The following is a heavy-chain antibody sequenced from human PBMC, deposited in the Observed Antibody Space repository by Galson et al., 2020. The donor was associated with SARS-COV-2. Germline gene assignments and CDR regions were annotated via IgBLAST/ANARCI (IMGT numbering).Heavy chain of an antibody. D-gene: IGHD3-22*01. J-gene: IGHJ4*02. CDR2: ITSKSGYT. CDR1: GFTLSTYP. V-gene: IGHV3-21*01. Sequence: GGSLRLSCVVSGFTLSTYPMHWVRRAPGKGLEWVSSITSKSGYTDYEDSVKGRFSISRDNAKNSLYLQMNSLKTDETAVYYCVREISSSGSFDSLGPGTLVTVSS. CDR3: VREISSSGSFDS.